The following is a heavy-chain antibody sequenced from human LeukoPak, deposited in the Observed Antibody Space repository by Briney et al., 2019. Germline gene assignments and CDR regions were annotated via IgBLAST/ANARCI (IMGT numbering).Heavy chain of an antibody. J-gene: IGHJ4*02. Sequence: ASVKVSCKAPGYTFTGYYMHWVRQAPGQGLEWMGWINPNSGGTNYAQRFQGRVTMTRDTSISTAYMELSRLRSDDTAVYYCARTQWELISPIDYWGQGTLVTVSS. CDR3: ARTQWELISPIDY. V-gene: IGHV1-2*02. CDR1: GYTFTGYY. D-gene: IGHD1-26*01. CDR2: INPNSGGT.